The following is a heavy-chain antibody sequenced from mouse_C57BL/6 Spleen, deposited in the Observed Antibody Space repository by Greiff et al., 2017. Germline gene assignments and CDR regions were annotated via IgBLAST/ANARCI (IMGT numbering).Heavy chain of an antibody. D-gene: IGHD1-1*01. CDR2: IDPETGGT. J-gene: IGHJ4*01. Sequence: VQLQQSGAELVRPGASVTLSCKASGYTFTDYEMHWVKQTPVHGLEWIGAIDPETGGTAYNQKFKGKAILTADKSSSTAYMELRSLTSEDSAVYYCTRDTTVVEAMDYWGQGTSVTVSS. CDR3: TRDTTVVEAMDY. CDR1: GYTFTDYE. V-gene: IGHV1-15*01.